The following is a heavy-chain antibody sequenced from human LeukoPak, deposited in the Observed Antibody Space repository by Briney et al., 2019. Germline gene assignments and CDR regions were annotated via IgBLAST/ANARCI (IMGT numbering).Heavy chain of an antibody. CDR1: GFTFSSYA. V-gene: IGHV3-30-3*01. CDR3: ARDQLLWFGEFTKFDY. Sequence: GGSLRLSCAASGFTFSSYAMHWVRQAPGKGLEWVAVISYDGSNKYYEDSVKGRFTISRDNSKNTLYLQMNSLRAEDTAVYYCARDQLLWFGEFTKFDYWGQGTLVTVSS. D-gene: IGHD3-10*01. CDR2: ISYDGSNK. J-gene: IGHJ4*02.